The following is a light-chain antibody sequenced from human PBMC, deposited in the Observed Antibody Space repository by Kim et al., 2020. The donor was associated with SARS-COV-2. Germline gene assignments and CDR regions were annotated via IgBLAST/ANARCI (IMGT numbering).Light chain of an antibody. CDR3: QQDYSLPFT. V-gene: IGKV3D-7*01. CDR1: ESVVSTD. Sequence: SPGGRATHTCRASESVVSTDLAWYQQKPGQAPRLLIYGASTRATGIPARFSGSGSGTDFTLTIRSLQPEDFAVYYCQQDYSLPFTFGGGTKVDIK. CDR2: GAS. J-gene: IGKJ4*01.